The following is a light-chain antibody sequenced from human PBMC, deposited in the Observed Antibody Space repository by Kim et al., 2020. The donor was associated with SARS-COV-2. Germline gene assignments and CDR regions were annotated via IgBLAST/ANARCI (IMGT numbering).Light chain of an antibody. J-gene: IGLJ1*01. CDR1: SSDIGVYNY. CDR3: SSLSRSDHYL. Sequence: QSALTQPPSASGSLGQSVTISCTGTSSDIGVYNYVSWYQQHPGKSPRLIIYEVTKRPSGVPDRFSGSKSGNTASLTVSGLQTEDEADYYCSSLSRSDHYLFGTGTKVTVL. V-gene: IGLV2-8*01. CDR2: EVT.